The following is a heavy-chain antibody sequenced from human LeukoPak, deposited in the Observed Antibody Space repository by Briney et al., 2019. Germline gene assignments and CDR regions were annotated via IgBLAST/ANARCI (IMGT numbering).Heavy chain of an antibody. Sequence: PSETLSLTCTVSGGSISSTIYYWAWIRQPPGEGLEWIGSIYYYTGSTYYNPSLKSRVTISVDTSKNQFSLTLSSVTAADTAVYYCAREGGPYRPLDYSGQGTLVTVSS. J-gene: IGHJ4*02. CDR1: GGSISSTIYY. CDR2: IYYYTGST. V-gene: IGHV4-39*07. CDR3: AREGGPYRPLDY.